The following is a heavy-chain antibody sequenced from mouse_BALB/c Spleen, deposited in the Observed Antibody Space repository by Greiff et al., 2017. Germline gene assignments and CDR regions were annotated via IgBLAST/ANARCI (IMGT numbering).Heavy chain of an antibody. D-gene: IGHD2-9*01. J-gene: IGHJ4*01. CDR3: ARAYYGSMDY. CDR1: GFTFTDYY. CDR2: IRNKANGYTT. Sequence: DVQLVESGGGLVQPGGSLRLSCATSGFTFTDYYMSWVRQPPGKALEWLGFIRNKANGYTTEYSASVKGRFTISRDNSQSILYLQMNTLRAEDSATYYCARAYYGSMDYWGQGTSVTVSS. V-gene: IGHV7-3*02.